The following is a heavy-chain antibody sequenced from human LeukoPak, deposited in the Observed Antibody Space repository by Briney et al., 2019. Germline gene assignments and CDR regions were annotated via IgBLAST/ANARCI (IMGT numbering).Heavy chain of an antibody. CDR3: ARQRRYSSSSPFDY. CDR1: GGSISRSSYY. Sequence: SEALSLTCTVSGGSISRSSYYWGWIRQPPGKGLEWIGSIYYSGSTYYNPSLKSRVTISVDTSKNQFSLKLSSVTAADTAVYYCARQRRYSSSSPFDYWGQGTLVTVSS. CDR2: IYYSGST. V-gene: IGHV4-39*01. D-gene: IGHD6-6*01. J-gene: IGHJ4*02.